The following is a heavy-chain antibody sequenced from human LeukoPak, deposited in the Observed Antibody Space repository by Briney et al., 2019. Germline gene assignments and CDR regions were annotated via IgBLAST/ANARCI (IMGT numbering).Heavy chain of an antibody. CDR3: ARETWIQLWLRYFDY. V-gene: IGHV3-9*01. D-gene: IGHD5-18*01. CDR1: GFTFDDYA. Sequence: GGSLRLSCAASGFTFDDYAMHWVRQAPGKGLEWVSGISWNSGSIGYADSVKGRFTISRDNAKNSLYLQMNSLRAEDTAVYYCARETWIQLWLRYFDYWGQGTLVTVSS. CDR2: ISWNSGSI. J-gene: IGHJ4*02.